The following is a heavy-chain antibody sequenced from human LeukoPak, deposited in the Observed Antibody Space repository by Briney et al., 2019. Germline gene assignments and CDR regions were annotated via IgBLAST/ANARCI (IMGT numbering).Heavy chain of an antibody. V-gene: IGHV3-30*18. CDR3: AKAYRLGASYSDDAFDI. CDR2: ISYDGSNK. CDR1: GFTFSSYG. Sequence: PGGSLRLSCAASGFTFSSYGMHWVRQAPGKGLEWVAVISYDGSNKYYADSVKGRFTISRDNSKNTLYLQMNSLRAEDTAVYYCAKAYRLGASYSDDAFDIWGQGTMVTVSS. J-gene: IGHJ3*02. D-gene: IGHD1-26*01.